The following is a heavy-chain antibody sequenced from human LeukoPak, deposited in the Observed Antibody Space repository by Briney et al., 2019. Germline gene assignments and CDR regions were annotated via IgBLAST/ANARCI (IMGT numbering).Heavy chain of an antibody. Sequence: SVKVSCKASGGTFSSYTISWVRQAPGQGLEWMGRIIPILGIANYAQKFQGRATITADKSTSTAYMELSSLRSEDTAVYYCARGYSNYHLKNWFDTWGQGTLVTVSS. V-gene: IGHV1-69*02. CDR3: ARGYSNYHLKNWFDT. CDR1: GGTFSSYT. CDR2: IIPILGIA. D-gene: IGHD4-11*01. J-gene: IGHJ5*02.